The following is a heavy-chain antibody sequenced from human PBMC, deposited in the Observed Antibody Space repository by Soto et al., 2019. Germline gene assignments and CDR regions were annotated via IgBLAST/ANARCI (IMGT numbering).Heavy chain of an antibody. CDR3: AIPMYSSSRTLVDY. V-gene: IGHV1-69*06. CDR1: GGTFSSYA. D-gene: IGHD6-13*01. CDR2: IIPIFGTA. J-gene: IGHJ4*02. Sequence: ASVKVSCKASGGTFSSYAISWVRQAPGQGLEWMGGIIPIFGTANYAQKFQGRVTITADKSTSTAYMELSSLISEDTAVYYCAIPMYSSSRTLVDYWGQGTLVTVSS.